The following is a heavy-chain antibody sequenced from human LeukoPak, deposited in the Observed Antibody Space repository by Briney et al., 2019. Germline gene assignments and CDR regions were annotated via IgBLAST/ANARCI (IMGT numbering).Heavy chain of an antibody. V-gene: IGHV4-59*12. CDR2: IYYRGST. D-gene: IGHD3-22*01. CDR3: ARDFYYDSSRYHAFDI. J-gene: IGHJ3*02. Sequence: SETLSLTCTVSGGSISSYYWSWIRQPPGKGLEWIGYIYYRGSTNYNPSLKSRVTISVDTSKNQFSLKLSSVTAADTAVYYCARDFYYDSSRYHAFDIWGQGTMVTVSS. CDR1: GGSISSYY.